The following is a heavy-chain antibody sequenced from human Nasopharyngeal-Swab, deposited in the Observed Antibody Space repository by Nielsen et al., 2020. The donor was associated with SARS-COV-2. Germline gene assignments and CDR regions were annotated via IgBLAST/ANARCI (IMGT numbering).Heavy chain of an antibody. D-gene: IGHD3-22*01. J-gene: IGHJ4*02. CDR3: ARHSRVTTVVVVTLFDF. Sequence: SETLSLTCSVSGGSIRDNNYYWSWIRQRPGKGLEWSGSMSYSGVTFYNPSLRNRVTLSVDTSKNLLSLKLDSVTAADTALYYCARHSRVTTVVVVTLFDFWGQGIQVTVSS. V-gene: IGHV4-39*01. CDR1: GGSIRDNNYY. CDR2: MSYSGVT.